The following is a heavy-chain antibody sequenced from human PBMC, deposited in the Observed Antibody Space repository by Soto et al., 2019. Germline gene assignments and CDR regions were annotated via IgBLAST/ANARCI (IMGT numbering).Heavy chain of an antibody. D-gene: IGHD2-21*02. V-gene: IGHV4-31*03. Sequence: SETLSLTCTVSGGSISSGGYYWSWIRQHPGKGLEWIGYIYYSGSTYYNPSLKSRVTISVGTSKNQFSLNLSSVTAADTAVYYCARHLPYCGGDCYSLDYWGQGTLVTVSS. CDR3: ARHLPYCGGDCYSLDY. CDR1: GGSISSGGYY. J-gene: IGHJ4*02. CDR2: IYYSGST.